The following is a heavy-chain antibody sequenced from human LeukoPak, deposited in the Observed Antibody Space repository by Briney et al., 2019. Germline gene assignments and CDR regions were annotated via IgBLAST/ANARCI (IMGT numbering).Heavy chain of an antibody. J-gene: IGHJ4*02. CDR3: ARDPRYYYDSSGYDFYFDY. V-gene: IGHV3-30-3*01. Sequence: GGFLRLSCAASGFTFSSYAMHWVRQAPGKGLEWVAVISYDGSNKYYADSVKGRFTISRDNSKNTLYLQMNSLRAEDTAVYYCARDPRYYYDSSGYDFYFDYWGQGTLVTVSS. D-gene: IGHD3-22*01. CDR1: GFTFSSYA. CDR2: ISYDGSNK.